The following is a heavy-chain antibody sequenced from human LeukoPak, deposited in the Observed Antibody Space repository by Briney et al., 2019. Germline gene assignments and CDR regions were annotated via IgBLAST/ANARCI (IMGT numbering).Heavy chain of an antibody. CDR3: ARPLLYYYGSETYFWFDP. Sequence: PGGSLRLSCVASGFTFNTYSMNWVRQAPGKGLEWVSSISSSSIYRYYADSVKGRVTISRDNAKNSLYLQMNSLRADDTAFYYCARPLLYYYGSETYFWFDPWGQGTLVTVSS. V-gene: IGHV3-21*01. J-gene: IGHJ5*02. D-gene: IGHD3-10*01. CDR1: GFTFNTYS. CDR2: ISSSSIYR.